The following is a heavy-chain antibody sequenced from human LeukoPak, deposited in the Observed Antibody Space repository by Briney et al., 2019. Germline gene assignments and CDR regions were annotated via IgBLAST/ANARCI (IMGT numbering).Heavy chain of an antibody. Sequence: GGSLRLSCAASGFTFSSYEMNWVRQAPGKGLEWVSYISSSGSTIYYADSVKGRFTISRDNAKNSLYLRMNSLRAEDTAVYYCARDLQIRSSYPDYWGQGTLVTVSS. D-gene: IGHD6-6*01. V-gene: IGHV3-48*03. CDR1: GFTFSSYE. CDR3: ARDLQIRSSYPDY. CDR2: ISSSGSTI. J-gene: IGHJ4*02.